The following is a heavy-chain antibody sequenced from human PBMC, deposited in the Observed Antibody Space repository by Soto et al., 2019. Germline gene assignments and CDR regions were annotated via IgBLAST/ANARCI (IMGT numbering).Heavy chain of an antibody. J-gene: IGHJ4*02. CDR3: ASRSSGWYFDS. CDR2: ISGSGGST. Sequence: EVQLLESGGGLVQPGGSLRLSCAASGFTFSSYAMNWVRQAPGKGLEWVSVISGSGGSTYYADSVKGRFTISRDNSKNTLYLQLKSLRAEDTAVYYCASRSSGWYFDSWGQGTLVTVSS. CDR1: GFTFSSYA. V-gene: IGHV3-23*01. D-gene: IGHD6-19*01.